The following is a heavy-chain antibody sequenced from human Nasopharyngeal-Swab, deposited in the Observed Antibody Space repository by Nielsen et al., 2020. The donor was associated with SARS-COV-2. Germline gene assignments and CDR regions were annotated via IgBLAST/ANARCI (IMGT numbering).Heavy chain of an antibody. CDR1: GFTFSSYG. CDR3: ARDTLSSFDY. CDR2: IWYDGSTK. V-gene: IGHV3-33*01. Sequence: GGSLRLSCAASGFTFSSYGMHWVRQAPGKGLEWVAVIWYDGSTKYYADSVKGRFTISRDNSKNTLYLQMNSLRADDTAVYYCARDTLSSFDYWGQGTLVTVSS. J-gene: IGHJ4*02.